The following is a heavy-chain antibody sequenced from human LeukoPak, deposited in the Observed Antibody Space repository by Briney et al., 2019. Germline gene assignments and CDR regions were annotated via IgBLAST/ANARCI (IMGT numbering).Heavy chain of an antibody. CDR2: INPNSGGT. D-gene: IGHD3-22*01. CDR3: ARVTYSSAITMIVVANYYYYYMDV. CDR1: GYTFTGYY. J-gene: IGHJ6*03. V-gene: IGHV1-2*02. Sequence: ASVKVSCKASGYTFTGYYMHWVRQAPGQGREWMGWINPNSGGTNYAQKFQGRVTMTRNTSISTAYMELSSLRSEDTAVYYCARVTYSSAITMIVVANYYYYYMDVWGKGTTVTISS.